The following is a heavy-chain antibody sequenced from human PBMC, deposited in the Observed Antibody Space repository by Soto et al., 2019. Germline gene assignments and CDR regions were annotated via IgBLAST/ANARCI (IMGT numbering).Heavy chain of an antibody. CDR3: ARALGGYCSGGSCYSTFSIDY. D-gene: IGHD2-15*01. V-gene: IGHV4-59*08. CDR2: IYYSGST. J-gene: IGHJ4*02. Sequence: SETLSLTCTVSGGSISSYYWSWIRQPPGKGLEWIGYIYYSGSTNYNPSLKSRVTISVDTSKNQFSLKLSSVTAADTAVYYCARALGGYCSGGSCYSTFSIDYWGQGTLVTVSS. CDR1: GGSISSYY.